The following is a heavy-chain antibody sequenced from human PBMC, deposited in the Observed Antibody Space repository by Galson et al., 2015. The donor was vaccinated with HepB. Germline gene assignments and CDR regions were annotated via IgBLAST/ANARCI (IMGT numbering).Heavy chain of an antibody. J-gene: IGHJ4*02. CDR3: ARGPGYMAAAGTFDF. Sequence: SETLSLTCTVSGGSISSYYLNWIRQPPGKGLEWIGYIYYSGSTHYNPSLNSRVTISVDTSKNQFSLKLRSVTAADTAVYYCARGPGYMAAAGTFDFWGQGTLVTVSS. D-gene: IGHD6-13*01. CDR2: IYYSGST. CDR1: GGSISSYY. V-gene: IGHV4-59*01.